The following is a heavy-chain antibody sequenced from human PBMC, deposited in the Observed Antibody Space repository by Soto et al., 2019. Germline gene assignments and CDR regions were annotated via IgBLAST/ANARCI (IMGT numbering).Heavy chain of an antibody. CDR2: TYYRSKWYN. D-gene: IGHD3-3*01. CDR1: GDSVSSNSAA. CDR3: ARAGDYDFWSGYPGMDV. V-gene: IGHV6-1*01. Sequence: SQTLSLTCAISGDSVSSNSAAWNWIRQSPSIGLEWLGGTYYRSKWYNDYAVSVKSRLTINTDTSKNQFSLQLSSVTPEDTAVYDCARAGDYDFWSGYPGMDVWGQGTTVTVSS. J-gene: IGHJ6*02.